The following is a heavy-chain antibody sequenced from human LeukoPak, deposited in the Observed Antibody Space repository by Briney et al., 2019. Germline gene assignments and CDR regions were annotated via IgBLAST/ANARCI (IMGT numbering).Heavy chain of an antibody. D-gene: IGHD3-10*01. J-gene: IGHJ5*02. V-gene: IGHV4-30-2*01. CDR1: GASISTGTYS. CDR3: ARGDGSGSGRWFDP. Sequence: SETLSLTCTVSGASISTGTYSWSWIRQPPGEGLEWIGYIYHTGSTYYNPSLKGRVTISVDRSKNQFSLNLNFVTAADTALYYCARGDGSGSGRWFDPWGQGTLITVSS. CDR2: IYHTGST.